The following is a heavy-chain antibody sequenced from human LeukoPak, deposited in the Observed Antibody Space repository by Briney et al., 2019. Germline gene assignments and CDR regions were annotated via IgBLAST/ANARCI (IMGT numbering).Heavy chain of an antibody. V-gene: IGHV1-2*02. D-gene: IGHD2/OR15-2a*01. CDR2: INPKSGGT. Sequence: GASVKVSCKASGYTFTDYLIHWVRQAPGQGPEYMGWINPKSGGTEYAQKFLGRVTMTRDTSTSTASMELSRLRSDDTAVYLCARDLSTSSTWELDYWGQGTLVTVSS. CDR1: GYTFTDYL. CDR3: ARDLSTSSTWELDY. J-gene: IGHJ4*02.